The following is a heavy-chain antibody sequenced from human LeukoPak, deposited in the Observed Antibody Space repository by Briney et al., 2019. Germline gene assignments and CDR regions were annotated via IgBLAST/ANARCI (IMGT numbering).Heavy chain of an antibody. D-gene: IGHD2-15*01. CDR2: ISGSGGNT. Sequence: GGSLRLSCAASGFTFFNYAMSWVRKSPGKGLEWVSIISGSGGNTNYADSVKGRFTISRDNSNNTLYLQMNSLRPEDTAVYYCAKDLSYCSGGTCYTSRYYGMDVWGQGTTVTVSS. J-gene: IGHJ6*02. CDR3: AKDLSYCSGGTCYTSRYYGMDV. V-gene: IGHV3-23*01. CDR1: GFTFFNYA.